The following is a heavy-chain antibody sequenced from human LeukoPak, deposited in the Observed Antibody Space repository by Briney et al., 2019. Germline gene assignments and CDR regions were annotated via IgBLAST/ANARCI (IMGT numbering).Heavy chain of an antibody. CDR2: IYDSGSA. CDR1: GGSISSYC. D-gene: IGHD3-22*01. CDR3: ARGKTYYDISKDAFDI. J-gene: IGHJ3*02. Sequence: SETLSLTCTVSGGSISSYCWTWIRQSPGKGLEWIGYIYDSGSANYNASLKSRVTISVDTSKNQFSLKLSSVTAADTAVYYCARGKTYYDISKDAFDIWGQGTMVTVSS. V-gene: IGHV4-59*01.